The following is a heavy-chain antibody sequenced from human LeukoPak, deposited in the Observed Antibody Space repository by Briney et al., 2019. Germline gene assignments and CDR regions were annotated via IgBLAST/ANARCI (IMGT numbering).Heavy chain of an antibody. V-gene: IGHV1-18*04. Sequence: ASVKVSCKASGYTFTGYHIHWVRQAPGQGLEWMGWISAYNGNTNYAQKLQGGVTMTTDTSTSTAYMELRSLRSDDTAVYYCARDNDYVWGSYRAQDYWGQGTLVTVSS. CDR1: GYTFTGYH. CDR3: ARDNDYVWGSYRAQDY. D-gene: IGHD3-16*02. CDR2: ISAYNGNT. J-gene: IGHJ4*02.